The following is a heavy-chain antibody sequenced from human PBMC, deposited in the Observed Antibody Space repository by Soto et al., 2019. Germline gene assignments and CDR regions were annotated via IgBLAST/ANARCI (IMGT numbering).Heavy chain of an antibody. CDR3: AGGSGDGYNYAFDI. V-gene: IGHV4-59*01. Sequence: XETLSLTCTVAGGSISSYYWSWIRQPPGKGLDWIGYIYYSGSTNYNPSLKSRVTISVDTSKNQFSLKLSSVTAADTAVYYCAGGSGDGYNYAFDIWGQGTMVTVSS. CDR1: GGSISSYY. D-gene: IGHD5-12*01. J-gene: IGHJ3*02. CDR2: IYYSGST.